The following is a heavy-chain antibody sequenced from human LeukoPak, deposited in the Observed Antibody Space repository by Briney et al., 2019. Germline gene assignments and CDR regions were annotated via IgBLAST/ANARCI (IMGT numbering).Heavy chain of an antibody. CDR3: ARGSEEGWFGELSDAFDI. CDR1: GGSISTSNYY. V-gene: IGHV4-39*07. J-gene: IGHJ3*02. Sequence: SETLSLTRTVSGGSISTSNYYWGWLRQPPGKGLEWIGSIYYSGSTYYNPSLKSQVTISVDTSKNQFSLKLSSVTAADTAVYYCARGSEEGWFGELSDAFDIWGQGTMVTVSS. CDR2: IYYSGST. D-gene: IGHD3-10*01.